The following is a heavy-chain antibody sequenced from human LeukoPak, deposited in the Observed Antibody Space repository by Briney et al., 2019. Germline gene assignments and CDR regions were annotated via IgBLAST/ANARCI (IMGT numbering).Heavy chain of an antibody. D-gene: IGHD7-27*01. Sequence: PGGSLRLSCAASGFSFSSYAMSWVRQAPGKGLEWVSAIGVRGTAYYADSVKGRFTISRDHSKSTLYLQMNSLRAEDTAVYYCAKDDGLTGIDYWGQGSLVTVSS. CDR1: GFSFSSYA. V-gene: IGHV3-23*01. CDR2: IGVRGTA. CDR3: AKDDGLTGIDY. J-gene: IGHJ4*02.